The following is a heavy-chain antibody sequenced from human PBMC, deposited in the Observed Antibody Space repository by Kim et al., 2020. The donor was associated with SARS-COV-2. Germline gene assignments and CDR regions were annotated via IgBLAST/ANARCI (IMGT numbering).Heavy chain of an antibody. V-gene: IGHV3-49*04. J-gene: IGHJ6*02. D-gene: IGHD2-15*01. Sequence: GGSLRLSCTASGFTFGDYAMSWVRQAPGKGLEWVGFIRSKAYGGTTEYAASVKGRFTISRDDSKSIAYLQMNSLKTEDTAVYYCTRGSCSGGSCRAYYYYYYGMDVWGQGTTVTVSS. CDR2: IRSKAYGGTT. CDR3: TRGSCSGGSCRAYYYYYYGMDV. CDR1: GFTFGDYA.